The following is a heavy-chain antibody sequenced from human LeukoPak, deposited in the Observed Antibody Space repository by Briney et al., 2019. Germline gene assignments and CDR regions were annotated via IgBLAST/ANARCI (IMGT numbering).Heavy chain of an antibody. CDR3: ARARLRLGELSPYYFDY. Sequence: GASVKVSCKASGYTFTSYGISWVRQAPGQGLEWMGWIGAYNGNTDYAQELQGRVTMTTDTSTSTAYMELRSLRSDDTAVYYCARARLRLGELSPYYFDYWGQGTLVTVSS. D-gene: IGHD3-16*02. J-gene: IGHJ4*02. CDR2: IGAYNGNT. CDR1: GYTFTSYG. V-gene: IGHV1-18*04.